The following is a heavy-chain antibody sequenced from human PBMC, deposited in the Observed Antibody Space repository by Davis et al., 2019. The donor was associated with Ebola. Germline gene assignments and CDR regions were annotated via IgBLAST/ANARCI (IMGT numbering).Heavy chain of an antibody. J-gene: IGHJ4*02. CDR3: ARGNFWSGY. D-gene: IGHD3-3*01. CDR1: GGSFSGYY. Sequence: MPSETLSLTCAVSGGSFSGYYWSWIRQPPGKGLEWTGEINHSGSTNYNPSLKSRVTISVDTSKNQFSLKLSSVTAADTAVYYCARGNFWSGYWGQGTLVTVSS. CDR2: INHSGST. V-gene: IGHV4-34*01.